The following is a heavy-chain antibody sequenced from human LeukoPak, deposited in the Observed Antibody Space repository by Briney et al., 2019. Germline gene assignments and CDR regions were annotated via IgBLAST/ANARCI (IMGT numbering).Heavy chain of an antibody. CDR1: GFTFTSYA. CDR3: ARDRHYDILSGFHNYYGMDV. CDR2: ISYDGRNK. Sequence: GGSLRLSCAASGFTFTSYAFHWVRQAPGKGLEWVAGISYDGRNKYYADSVKGRFTISRDNSKNTLDLQMNSLRAEDTAVYYCARDRHYDILSGFHNYYGMDVWGQGTTVTVSS. V-gene: IGHV3-30*01. D-gene: IGHD3-9*01. J-gene: IGHJ6*02.